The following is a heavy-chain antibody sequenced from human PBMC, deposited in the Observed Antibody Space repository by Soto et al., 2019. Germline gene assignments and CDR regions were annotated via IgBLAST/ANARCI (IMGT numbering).Heavy chain of an antibody. CDR3: AKDRSGGSYYLFDY. Sequence: EVQLLESGGGLVQPGGSLRLSCAASGFTFSTYAMSWVRQAPGKGLEWVSAISASGDSTYSADSVKGRFTISRDNSKYTLYLQMNSLRPEDTAMYYCAKDRSGGSYYLFDYWGQGTLVTVSS. D-gene: IGHD1-26*01. V-gene: IGHV3-23*01. J-gene: IGHJ4*02. CDR2: ISASGDST. CDR1: GFTFSTYA.